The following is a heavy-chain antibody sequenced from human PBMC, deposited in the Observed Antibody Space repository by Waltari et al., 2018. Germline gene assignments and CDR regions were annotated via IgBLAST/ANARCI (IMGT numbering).Heavy chain of an antibody. Sequence: QVQLQESGPGLVKPSETLSLTCTVSGGSISSYYWSWIRQPQGKGRGWIGYIYYSGSTNYNPSLKSRVTISVDTSKNQFSLRLSSVTSANTAVYYCAKDQHDYIWGSYRTKTDFDYWGQGTLVTVSS. CDR2: IYYSGST. D-gene: IGHD3-16*02. CDR1: GGSISSYY. V-gene: IGHV4-59*01. CDR3: AKDQHDYIWGSYRTKTDFDY. J-gene: IGHJ4*02.